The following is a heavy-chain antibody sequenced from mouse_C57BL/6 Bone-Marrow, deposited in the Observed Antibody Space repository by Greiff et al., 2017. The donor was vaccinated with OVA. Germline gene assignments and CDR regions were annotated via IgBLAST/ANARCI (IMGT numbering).Heavy chain of an antibody. J-gene: IGHJ3*01. CDR2: IDPEDGDT. CDR3: TTCYYEGNAWFAY. Sequence: EVQLQQSGAELVRPGASVKLSCTASGFNIKDYYMHWVKQRPEQGLEWIGRIDPEDGDTEYAPKFQGKATMTADTSSNTAYLQLSSLTSEDTAVDYCTTCYYEGNAWFAYWGQGTLVTVSA. CDR1: GFNIKDYY. D-gene: IGHD1-1*01. V-gene: IGHV14-1*01.